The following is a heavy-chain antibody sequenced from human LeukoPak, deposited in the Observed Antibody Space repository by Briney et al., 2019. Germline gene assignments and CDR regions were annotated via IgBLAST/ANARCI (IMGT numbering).Heavy chain of an antibody. V-gene: IGHV4-61*02. CDR1: GDSISHGTHY. Sequence: NPSQTLSLTCSVSGDSISHGTHYWSWIRQSAGQGLEWIGRVYITRVTNYNPSLKTRVTISVDPSLNQFSLNLTSVTPADTAVYYCAREFLASRRNWVDPWGQGTLVTVSS. J-gene: IGHJ5*02. D-gene: IGHD6-6*01. CDR3: AREFLASRRNWVDP. CDR2: VYITRVT.